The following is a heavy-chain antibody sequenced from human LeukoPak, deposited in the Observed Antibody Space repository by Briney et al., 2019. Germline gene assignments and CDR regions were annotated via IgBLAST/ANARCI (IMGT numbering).Heavy chain of an antibody. CDR2: IYYRSKWYS. CDR1: GDSVSGGSAG. D-gene: IGHD3-10*01. CDR3: TGGGLVRGSLHWFDP. V-gene: IGHV6-1*01. J-gene: IGHJ5*02. Sequence: SQTLSLTCAISGDSVSGGSAGWNWIRQSPSRGLEWLGRIYYRSKWYSDYAISVKSRITINPDTSRNQFSLQLNSVAHDDTAVYYCTGGGLVRGSLHWFDPWGQGTLVTVSS.